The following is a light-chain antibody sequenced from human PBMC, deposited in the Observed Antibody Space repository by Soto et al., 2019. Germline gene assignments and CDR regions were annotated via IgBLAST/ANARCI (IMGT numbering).Light chain of an antibody. Sequence: EVVMTQSPATLSVSPGERATLSCRASQRISRNLAWYQQRPGQAPRLLIYGASTRATGIPDRFSGSGSGTELTLTISSLQSEDFAVYYCQQYDKWPPLTFGGGTKVQIE. J-gene: IGKJ4*01. CDR1: QRISRN. CDR2: GAS. V-gene: IGKV3-15*01. CDR3: QQYDKWPPLT.